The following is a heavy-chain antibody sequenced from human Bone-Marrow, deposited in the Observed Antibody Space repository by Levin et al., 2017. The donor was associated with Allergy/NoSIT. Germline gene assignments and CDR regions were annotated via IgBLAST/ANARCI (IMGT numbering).Heavy chain of an antibody. CDR2: VYHTGST. V-gene: IGHV4-4*02. CDR1: GGSISSKNW. CDR3: ARDKLEDMTVNAFDI. Sequence: SETLSLTCAVSGGSISSKNWWSWVRQTPEKGLEWLGEVYHTGSTNYNPSLKSRVTISVDQSRNQFSLTLSSVTAADTAVYYCARDKLEDMTVNAFDIWGQGTRVTVSS. J-gene: IGHJ3*02. D-gene: IGHD1-1*01.